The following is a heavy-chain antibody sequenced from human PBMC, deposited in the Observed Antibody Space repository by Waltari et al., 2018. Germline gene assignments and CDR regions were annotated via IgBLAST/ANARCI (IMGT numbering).Heavy chain of an antibody. D-gene: IGHD1-20*01. CDR3: WGGGITGAKLTRFDP. Sequence: QVQLVQSGAGVKKPGASVKVSCKASGYTFTGYYMHWVRQAPGHGLEWMGRINPNSGGANYDQKCQVRVAMTRDTSIMTADVGRSRPGTADAAVYYCWGGGITGAKLTRFDPWGQGTLVTVSS. V-gene: IGHV1-2*06. CDR2: INPNSGGA. CDR1: GYTFTGYY. J-gene: IGHJ5*02.